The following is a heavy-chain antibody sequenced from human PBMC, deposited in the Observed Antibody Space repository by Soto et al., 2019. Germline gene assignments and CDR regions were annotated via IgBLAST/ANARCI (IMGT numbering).Heavy chain of an antibody. Sequence: QVQLVQSGAEVKKPGASVKVSCKASGYTFTSYAMHWVRQAPGQRLEWMGWINAGNGNTKYSQKFQGRVTITGDTSASTAYMELSSLRSEDTAVYYCARDGGFDWSYYYGMDVWGQGTTVTVSS. V-gene: IGHV1-3*01. CDR2: INAGNGNT. D-gene: IGHD3-9*01. CDR1: GYTFTSYA. J-gene: IGHJ6*02. CDR3: ARDGGFDWSYYYGMDV.